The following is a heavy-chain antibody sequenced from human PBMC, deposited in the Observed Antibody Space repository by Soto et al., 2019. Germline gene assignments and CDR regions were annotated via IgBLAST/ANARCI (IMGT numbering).Heavy chain of an antibody. CDR1: GGSISSGDYY. D-gene: IGHD2-2*01. Sequence: QVQLQESGPGLVKPSQTLSLTCTVSGGSISSGDYYWSWIRQPPGKGLEWIGYIYYSGSTYYNPSLKRRVTISVDTSKNQFSLKLSSVTAADTAVYYCARPRLVPAAKVSYYGMDVWGQGTTVTVSS. V-gene: IGHV4-30-4*01. CDR3: ARPRLVPAAKVSYYGMDV. J-gene: IGHJ6*02. CDR2: IYYSGST.